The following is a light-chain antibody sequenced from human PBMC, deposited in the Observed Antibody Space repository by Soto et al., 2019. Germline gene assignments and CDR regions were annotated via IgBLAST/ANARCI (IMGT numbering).Light chain of an antibody. J-gene: IGKJ4*01. V-gene: IGKV4-1*01. CDR2: WAS. CDR1: QSVLYSSNNKNY. CDR3: QQYYNTPPA. Sequence: DIVMTQSPDSLAVSLGERATINCKSSQSVLYSSNNKNYLSWYQQKPGQPPKLLIYWASTRESGVPDRFSGSGSGTDFTLTISSLQAEDVALYYCQQYYNTPPAFGGGTKVDSK.